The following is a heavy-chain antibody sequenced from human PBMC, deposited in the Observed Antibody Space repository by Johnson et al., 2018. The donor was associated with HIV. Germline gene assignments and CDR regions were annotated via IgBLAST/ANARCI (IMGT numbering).Heavy chain of an antibody. CDR3: ARDSAGLYAFDI. Sequence: VQLVESGGGSVQPGGSLRLSCAASGFSFSSYALTWVRQAPGKGLEWVSGISGSGVSTYYADSVKGRFTISRDNSKDTLFLQMDSLRPEDTAVYYCARDSAGLYAFDIWGQGTMVTVSS. D-gene: IGHD2-15*01. CDR2: ISGSGVST. J-gene: IGHJ3*02. V-gene: IGHV3-23*04. CDR1: GFSFSSYA.